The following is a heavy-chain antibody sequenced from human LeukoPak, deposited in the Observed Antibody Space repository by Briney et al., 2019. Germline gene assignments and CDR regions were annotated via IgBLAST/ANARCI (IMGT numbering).Heavy chain of an antibody. CDR3: AKAYGSGSYYFQYYFDY. V-gene: IGHV3-23*01. J-gene: IGHJ4*02. CDR1: GFTFSDHY. D-gene: IGHD3-10*01. Sequence: GGSLRLSCAASGFTFSDHYMDWVRQAPGKGLEWVSAISGSGGSTYNADPVKGRFTISRDNSKNTLYLQMNSLRAEDTAVYYCAKAYGSGSYYFQYYFDYWGQGTLVTVSS. CDR2: ISGSGGST.